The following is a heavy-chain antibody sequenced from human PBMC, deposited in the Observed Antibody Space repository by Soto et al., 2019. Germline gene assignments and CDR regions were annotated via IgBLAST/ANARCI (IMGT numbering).Heavy chain of an antibody. CDR3: AKSQPGGTYRELDY. J-gene: IGHJ4*02. CDR2: ISGSGGST. CDR1: GFTFSSYA. Sequence: EVQLLESGGGLVQPGGSLRLSCAASGFTFSSYAMSWVRQTPGKGLEWVSTISGSGGSTYYADSVKGRFTISRDNSKNTLYLQLNSLRAEDTAVYYCAKSQPGGTYRELDYWGQGSLVTVSS. V-gene: IGHV3-23*01. D-gene: IGHD1-26*01.